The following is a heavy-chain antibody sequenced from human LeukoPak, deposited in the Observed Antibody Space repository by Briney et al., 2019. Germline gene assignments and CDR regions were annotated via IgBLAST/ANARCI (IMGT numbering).Heavy chain of an antibody. CDR3: ARGRTYYYGSGSHGANFDY. V-gene: IGHV4-39*07. CDR1: GGSISSSNYY. Sequence: SETLSLTCTVSGGSISSSNYYWGWIRQPPGKGLEWIGEINHSGSTNYNPSLKSRVTISVDTSKNQFSLKLSSVTAADTAVYYCARGRTYYYGSGSHGANFDYWGQGTLVTVSS. CDR2: INHSGST. D-gene: IGHD3-10*01. J-gene: IGHJ4*02.